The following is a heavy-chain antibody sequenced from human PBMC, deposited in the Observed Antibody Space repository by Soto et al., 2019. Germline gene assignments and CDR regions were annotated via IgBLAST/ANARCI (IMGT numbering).Heavy chain of an antibody. V-gene: IGHV4-31*03. D-gene: IGHD6-13*01. Sequence: SETLSLTCTVSGGSISRGGYYWSWIRQHPGKGLEWIGYIYYSGSTYYNPSLKSRVTISVDTSKNQFSLKLGSVTAADTAVYYCARGGYSSSFSWFDPWGQGTLVTVSS. CDR1: GGSISRGGYY. J-gene: IGHJ5*02. CDR2: IYYSGST. CDR3: ARGGYSSSFSWFDP.